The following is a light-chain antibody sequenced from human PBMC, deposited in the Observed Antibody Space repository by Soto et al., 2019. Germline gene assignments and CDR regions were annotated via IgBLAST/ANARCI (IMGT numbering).Light chain of an antibody. CDR3: SSYTNINPRACG. CDR2: EVT. CDR1: SGDIGSYNR. J-gene: IGLJ1*01. Sequence: QSVLTQPASVSGSPGQSITISCTGTSGDIGSYNRVSWYQQHPGKAPKLIIYEVTDRPSGVSNRFSGSKSGNTASLTISGLQAEDEAEYYCSSYTNINPRACGFGPGTKVTVL. V-gene: IGLV2-14*01.